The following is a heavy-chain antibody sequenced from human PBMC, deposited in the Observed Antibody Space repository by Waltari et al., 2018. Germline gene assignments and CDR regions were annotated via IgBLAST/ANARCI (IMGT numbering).Heavy chain of an antibody. CDR1: GYSFTSYW. J-gene: IGHJ3*02. V-gene: IGHV5-51*03. CDR2: IYPGDSDT. CDR3: ARRITGTGDAFDI. Sequence: EVQLVQSGAEVKKPGESLRISCKGSGYSFTSYWIGWVRQMAGKGLEWIGIIYPGDSDTRYSPSFQAQVTISAHKSISTAYLQWSSLTASDTAMYYCARRITGTGDAFDIWGQGTMVTVSS. D-gene: IGHD1-20*01.